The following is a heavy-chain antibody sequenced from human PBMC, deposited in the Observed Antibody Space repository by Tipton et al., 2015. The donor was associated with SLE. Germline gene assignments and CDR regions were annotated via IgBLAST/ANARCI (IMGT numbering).Heavy chain of an antibody. CDR3: ARLAGDREHYLDY. CDR1: GFTFSGYS. J-gene: IGHJ4*02. D-gene: IGHD6-19*01. V-gene: IGHV3-21*01. CDR2: ICPTSTYI. Sequence: GSLRLSCAASGFTFSGYSMNWVRQAPGKGLEWVSSICPTSTYIYYADSLEGRFTISRDNAKNLVFLQVNSLRAEDTAVYYCARLAGDREHYLDYWGQGTLVTVSS.